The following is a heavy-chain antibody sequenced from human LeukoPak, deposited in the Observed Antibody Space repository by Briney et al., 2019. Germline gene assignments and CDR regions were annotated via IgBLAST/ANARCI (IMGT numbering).Heavy chain of an antibody. CDR1: GGSISSDSYY. J-gene: IGHJ6*02. D-gene: IGHD6-19*01. Sequence: SETLSLTCTVSGGSISSDSYYWGWIRQPPGKGLEWIGSIYYTGSTYYSSSLQSRVTISVDTSKNQFSLKLSSLTAADTGAYYCGRHFSRGWTYHYGMDVWGQGTTVTVSS. CDR2: IYYTGST. CDR3: GRHFSRGWTYHYGMDV. V-gene: IGHV4-39*01.